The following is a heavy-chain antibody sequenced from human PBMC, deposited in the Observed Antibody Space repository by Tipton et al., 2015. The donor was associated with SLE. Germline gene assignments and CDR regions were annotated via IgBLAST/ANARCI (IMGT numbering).Heavy chain of an antibody. Sequence: QVQLVQSGGEVKKPGASVKVSCKASGYTFTSYGISWVRQAPGQGLEWMGWINPYNGNTNYAQKLQGRVSMTTDTSTSTACMELRSLRSDDTAVYYCARANDYDDYCWFDPWGQGTLVTVSS. CDR3: ARANDYDDYCWFDP. J-gene: IGHJ5*02. V-gene: IGHV1-18*01. CDR2: INPYNGNT. CDR1: GYTFTSYG. D-gene: IGHD4-17*01.